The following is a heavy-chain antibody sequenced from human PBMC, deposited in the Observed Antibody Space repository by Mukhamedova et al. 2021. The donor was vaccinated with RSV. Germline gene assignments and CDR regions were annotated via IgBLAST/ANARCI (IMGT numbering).Heavy chain of an antibody. CDR2: IGSETI. Sequence: IGSETIYYADSVKGRFTISRDNAKNSLYLQLNSLRVEDTAVYFCARGTPLFAPWGQGTLDTVSS. V-gene: IGHV3-48*04. J-gene: IGHJ5*02. CDR3: ARGTPLFAP.